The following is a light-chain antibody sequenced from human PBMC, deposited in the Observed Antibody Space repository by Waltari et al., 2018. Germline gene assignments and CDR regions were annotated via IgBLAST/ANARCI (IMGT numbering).Light chain of an antibody. J-gene: IGKJ1*01. V-gene: IGKV3-20*01. Sequence: EIVLTQSPGTLSLSPGERDTLACRASQSVGRSLAWYQQKPGQAPSLLIYDASRRATGIPDRFSGSGSGTDFSLTISTLEPEDFAVYYCQHYVRLPATFGQGTKVEI. CDR2: DAS. CDR1: QSVGRS. CDR3: QHYVRLPAT.